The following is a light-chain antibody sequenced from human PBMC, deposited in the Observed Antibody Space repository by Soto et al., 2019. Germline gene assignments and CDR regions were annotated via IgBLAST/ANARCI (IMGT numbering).Light chain of an antibody. CDR1: QSVSIL. J-gene: IGKJ1*01. Sequence: EIVMTQSPATLSVSPGERATLSCRASQSVSILLAWYQQKPGQAPRLLIYGASTRATDIPARFSGSGSGTEFTLTISSLQSEDSGVYYCQQYNHWPRTFGQGTKVDIK. CDR3: QQYNHWPRT. CDR2: GAS. V-gene: IGKV3-15*01.